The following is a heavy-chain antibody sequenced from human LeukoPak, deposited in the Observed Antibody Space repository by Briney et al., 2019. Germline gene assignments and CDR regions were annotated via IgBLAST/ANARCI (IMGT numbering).Heavy chain of an antibody. CDR3: ARVPYDFWSGYYGAFDI. CDR2: IDTSGST. CDR1: GDSITGGSYY. V-gene: IGHV4-61*02. J-gene: IGHJ3*02. Sequence: PSQTLSLTCTVSGDSITGGSYYWSWIRQPAGEGLEWLGRIDTSGSTNYNPSLKRRVTISVDTSKNQFSLKLSSVTAADTAVYYCARVPYDFWSGYYGAFDIWGQGTMVTVSS. D-gene: IGHD3-3*01.